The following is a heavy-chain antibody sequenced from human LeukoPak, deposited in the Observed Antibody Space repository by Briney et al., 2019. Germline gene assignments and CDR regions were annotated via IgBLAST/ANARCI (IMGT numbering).Heavy chain of an antibody. D-gene: IGHD1-1*01. J-gene: IGHJ3*02. Sequence: SETLSLTCTVSGYSISSGYYWGWIRQPPGKGLEWIVSIYHSGSTYYNPSLKSRVTISVDTSKNQFSLKLSSVTAADTAVYYCARWLERDAFDIWGQGTMVTVSS. CDR2: IYHSGST. CDR3: ARWLERDAFDI. CDR1: GYSISSGYY. V-gene: IGHV4-38-2*02.